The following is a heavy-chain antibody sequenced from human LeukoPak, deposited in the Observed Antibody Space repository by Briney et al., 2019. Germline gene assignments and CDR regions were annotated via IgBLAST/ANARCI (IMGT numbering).Heavy chain of an antibody. V-gene: IGHV3-66*01. J-gene: IGHJ5*02. CDR3: ARGGATLLDP. CDR2: IYSGGTT. CDR1: GFTVSSTY. D-gene: IGHD1-26*01. Sequence: GGSLRLSCAASGFTVSSTYMSWVRQAPGKGLEWVSVIYSGGTTYYADSVKGRFTISRDNSKNTLCLQMNSLRAEDTAVYYCARGGATLLDPWGQGTLVTVSS.